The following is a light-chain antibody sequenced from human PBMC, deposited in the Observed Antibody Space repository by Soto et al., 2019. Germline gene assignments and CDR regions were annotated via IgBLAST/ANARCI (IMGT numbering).Light chain of an antibody. J-gene: IGKJ1*01. CDR3: QQYYSIPKT. V-gene: IGKV4-1*01. CDR2: WAS. CDR1: QSVLYDSNNKNY. Sequence: DLVLTRSPDSLAVSLGERATINCTSSQSVLYDSNNKNYLAWYQQKPGQPPKLLIYWASTRESGVPDRFSGTGSGTDFTLTISSLQAEDVAVYYCQQYYSIPKTFGQRTKVDIK.